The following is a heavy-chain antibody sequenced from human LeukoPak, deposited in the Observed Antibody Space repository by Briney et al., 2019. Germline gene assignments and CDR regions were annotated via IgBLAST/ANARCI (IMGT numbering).Heavy chain of an antibody. J-gene: IGHJ4*02. V-gene: IGHV3-33*01. Sequence: GRSLRLSCAASGFTFSSHAMHWVRQAPGKGLDWVAVIWYDSRHEYYADSVKGRFTISRDNSKNTLYLQMNSLRAEDTAVYYCARPHSPYHDTTGYVDYWGQGTLVTVSS. CDR2: IWYDSRHE. CDR3: ARPHSPYHDTTGYVDY. CDR1: GFTFSSHA. D-gene: IGHD3-22*01.